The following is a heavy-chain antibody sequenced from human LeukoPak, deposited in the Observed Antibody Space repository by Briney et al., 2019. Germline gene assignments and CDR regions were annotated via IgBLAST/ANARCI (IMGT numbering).Heavy chain of an antibody. J-gene: IGHJ4*02. Sequence: GGSLRLSCAASGFTFSSYAMSWVRQAPGKGLEWVSAISGGGGSSTYYTDSVKGRFRISRDNSRNTLYLQMNTLRAEDTAVYYCAKHRLSVAVGSSPPDSWGQGTLVTISS. D-gene: IGHD6-19*01. CDR3: AKHRLSVAVGSSPPDS. CDR1: GFTFSSYA. CDR2: ISGGGGSST. V-gene: IGHV3-23*01.